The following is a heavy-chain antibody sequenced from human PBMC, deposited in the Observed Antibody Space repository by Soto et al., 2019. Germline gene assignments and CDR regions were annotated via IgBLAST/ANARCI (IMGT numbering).Heavy chain of an antibody. D-gene: IGHD3-10*01. CDR1: GYTFTSYY. V-gene: IGHV1-46*03. CDR3: ARGGGISRGVLLWFQELDLEPYYFDY. J-gene: IGHJ4*02. Sequence: QVQLVQSGAEVKKPGASVKVSCKASGYTFTSYYMHWVRQAPGQGLEWMGIINPSGGSTSYAQKFQGRVTMTRDTSTSTVYMELSSLRSEDTAVYYCARGGGISRGVLLWFQELDLEPYYFDYWGQGTLVTVSS. CDR2: INPSGGST.